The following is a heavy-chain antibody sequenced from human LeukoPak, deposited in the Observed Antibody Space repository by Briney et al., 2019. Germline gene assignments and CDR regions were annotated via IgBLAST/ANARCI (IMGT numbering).Heavy chain of an antibody. V-gene: IGHV3-30-3*01. D-gene: IGHD3-10*01. CDR2: ISYDGTNK. CDR1: GFTFSSYA. Sequence: GGSLRLPCAASGFTFSSYAMHWVRQAPGKGLEWVAVISYDGTNKYYADSVKGRFTISRDNSKNTLYLQMNSLRAEDTALYYCAPAGENWGQGTLVTVSS. CDR3: APAGEN. J-gene: IGHJ4*02.